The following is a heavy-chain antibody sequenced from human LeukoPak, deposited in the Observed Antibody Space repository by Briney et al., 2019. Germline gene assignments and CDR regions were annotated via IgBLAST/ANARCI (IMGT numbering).Heavy chain of an antibody. CDR1: GFTFSSYW. CDR2: IKEDESDE. V-gene: IGHV3-7*01. D-gene: IGHD1-1*01. J-gene: IGHJ4*02. Sequence: GGSLRLSCEASGFTFSSYWMSWVRQAPGKGLEWVAHIKEDESDEYYVDSVRGRFTASRDNAKNSVSLQMNSLRVEDTAVYYCARWRGRQSEFDYWGQGTLVTVSS. CDR3: ARWRGRQSEFDY.